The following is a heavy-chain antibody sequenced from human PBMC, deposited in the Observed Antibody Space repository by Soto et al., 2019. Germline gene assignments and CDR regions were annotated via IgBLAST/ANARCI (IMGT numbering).Heavy chain of an antibody. V-gene: IGHV4-59*01. CDR3: AREGGRGYDPTPYGMDV. CDR1: GGSISSYY. CDR2: IYYSGST. J-gene: IGHJ6*02. D-gene: IGHD5-12*01. Sequence: SETLSLTCTFSGGSISSYYWSWIRQPPGKGLEWIGYIYYSGSTNYNPSLKSRVTISVDTSKNQFSLKLSSVTAADTAVYYCAREGGRGYDPTPYGMDVWGQGTTVTVSS.